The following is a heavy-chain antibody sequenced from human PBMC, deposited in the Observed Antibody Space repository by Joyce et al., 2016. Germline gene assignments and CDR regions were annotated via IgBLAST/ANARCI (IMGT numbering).Heavy chain of an antibody. Sequence: EVRLVESGGGLVRPGGSLRLSCTASGVLFSDYRMTWARQAQGKGPEYLSFIESAGNIAHLADSVKGRSTFSRDNAKNSLDMQINDLRVEDTAVYYCARVGDGWFDYWGRGTLVIVSS. V-gene: IGHV3-48*01. CDR2: IESAGNIA. CDR1: GVLFSDYR. CDR3: ARVGDGWFDY. J-gene: IGHJ5*01.